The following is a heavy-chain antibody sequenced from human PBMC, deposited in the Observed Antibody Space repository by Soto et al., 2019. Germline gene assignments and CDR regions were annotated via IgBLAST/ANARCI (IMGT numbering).Heavy chain of an antibody. Sequence: SETLSLTCTVSGGSISSSSYYWGWIRQHPGKGLEWIGSIYYSGSTYYNPSLKSRVTISVDTSKNQFSLKLSSVTAADTAVYYCARHDPAAAHFDYWGQGTLVTVSS. CDR2: IYYSGST. CDR1: GGSISSSSYY. J-gene: IGHJ4*02. V-gene: IGHV4-39*01. D-gene: IGHD6-13*01. CDR3: ARHDPAAAHFDY.